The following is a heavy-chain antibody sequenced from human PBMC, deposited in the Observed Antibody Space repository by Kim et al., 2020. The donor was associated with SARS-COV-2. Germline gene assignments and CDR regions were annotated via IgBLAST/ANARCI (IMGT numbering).Heavy chain of an antibody. CDR2: IVVGSGNT. CDR1: GFTFTSSA. V-gene: IGHV1-58*01. D-gene: IGHD6-19*01. Sequence: SVKVSCKASGFTFTSSAVQWVRQARGQRLEWIGWIVVGSGNTNYAQKFQERVTITRDMSTSTAYMELSSLRSEDTAVYYCAAFEVVASDGTPSGWDLDFDYWGQGTLVTVSS. CDR3: AAFEVVASDGTPSGWDLDFDY. J-gene: IGHJ4*02.